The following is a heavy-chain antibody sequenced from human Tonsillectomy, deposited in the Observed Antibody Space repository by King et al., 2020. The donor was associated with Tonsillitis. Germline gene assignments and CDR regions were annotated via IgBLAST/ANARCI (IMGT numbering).Heavy chain of an antibody. J-gene: IGHJ4*02. D-gene: IGHD3-22*01. CDR2: ISGRGVSS. CDR3: ARNGYFYHSSGFYYIDYFDS. V-gene: IGHV3-23*04. CDR1: GFTFSTSA. Sequence: VQLVESGGGLVQPGGSLRLSCAASGFTFSTSARSWVLQAPGKGLEWVSAISGRGVSSYYADSVRGRFTISRDISKNTLYLQMNSLRADDTAVYYCARNGYFYHSSGFYYIDYFDSWGQGTLLTVSS.